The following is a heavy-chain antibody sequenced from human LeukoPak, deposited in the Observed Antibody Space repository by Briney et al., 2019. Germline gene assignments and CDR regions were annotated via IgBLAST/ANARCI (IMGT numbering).Heavy chain of an antibody. V-gene: IGHV3-23*01. J-gene: IGHJ3*02. D-gene: IGHD3-10*01. CDR1: GFTFSSYA. CDR2: ISGSGGST. CDR3: ARGLWFGDISRAAFDI. Sequence: GGSLRLSCAASGFTFSSYAMSWVRQAPGKGLEWVSAISGSGGSTYYADSVKGRFTISRENAKNSFYLQVNSLRAGDTAVYYCARGLWFGDISRAAFDIWGQGTMVVVSS.